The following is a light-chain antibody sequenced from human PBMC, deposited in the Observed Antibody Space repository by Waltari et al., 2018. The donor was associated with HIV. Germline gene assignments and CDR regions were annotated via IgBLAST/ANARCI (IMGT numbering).Light chain of an antibody. CDR3: MIWYSSAGV. CDR2: YKADSDK. Sequence: QAVLTQPSSLSASPGASASLTCTFRSGINVGTYTINLYQQNPGSPPQYLLRYKADSDKQQGSGVPSRFSGSKDASANAGILLISGLQSEDEADYYCMIWYSSAGVFGGGTKLTVL. V-gene: IGLV5-45*02. CDR1: SGINVGTYT. J-gene: IGLJ3*02.